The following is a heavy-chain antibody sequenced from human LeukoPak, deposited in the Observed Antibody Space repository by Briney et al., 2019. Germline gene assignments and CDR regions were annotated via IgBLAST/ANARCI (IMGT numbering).Heavy chain of an antibody. CDR3: ARAPDYIAARPRFNWIDP. CDR1: GFTFSSYA. CDR2: ISGSSGSYI. V-gene: IGHV3-21*01. Sequence: PGGSLRLSCAASGFTFSSYAMSWVRQAPGKGLEWVSAISGSSGSYIYYAESVKGRFTISRDNAKNSLYLQTNSLRAEDTAVYFCARAPDYIAARPRFNWIDPWGQGTLVTVSS. J-gene: IGHJ5*02. D-gene: IGHD6-6*01.